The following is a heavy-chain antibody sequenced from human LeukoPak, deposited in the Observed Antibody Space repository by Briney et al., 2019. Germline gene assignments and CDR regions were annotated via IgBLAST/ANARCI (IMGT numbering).Heavy chain of an antibody. CDR3: ARERDGLAYCGGDCQRWWFDP. V-gene: IGHV1-2*02. J-gene: IGHJ5*02. D-gene: IGHD2-21*02. CDR2: INPNSGGT. CDR1: GYTFTGYY. Sequence: ASVKVSCKASGYTFTGYYMHWVRQAPGQGLEWMGWINPNSGGTNYAQKFQGRVTMTRDTSISTAYMELSRLRSDDTAVYYCARERDGLAYCGGDCQRWWFDPWGQGTLVTVSS.